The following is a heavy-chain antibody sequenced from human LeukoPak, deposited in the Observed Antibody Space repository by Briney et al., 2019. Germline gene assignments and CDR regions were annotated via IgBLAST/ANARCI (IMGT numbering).Heavy chain of an antibody. CDR1: GFTFSSYW. D-gene: IGHD3-10*01. Sequence: GGSLRLSCAASGFTFSSYWMSWVRQAPGKGLEWVANIKQDGSEKYYVDPVKGRFTISRDNAKNSLYLQMNSLRAEDTAVFYCAKTPMGIPLDYWGQGTLVTVSS. J-gene: IGHJ4*02. CDR3: AKTPMGIPLDY. CDR2: IKQDGSEK. V-gene: IGHV3-7*03.